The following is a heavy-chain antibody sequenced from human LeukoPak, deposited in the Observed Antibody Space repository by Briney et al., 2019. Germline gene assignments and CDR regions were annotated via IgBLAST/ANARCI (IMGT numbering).Heavy chain of an antibody. CDR1: GGSVSSGSYY. CDR3: VKLQPNTGQWAFDI. J-gene: IGHJ3*02. CDR2: ISNGGST. Sequence: SETLSLTCTVSGGSVSSGSYYWSWVRQPPGEGLEWIGYISNGGSTNYNPPLKSRVTISVDTSQSQLSLKVNSVTAADTAVYYCVKLQPNTGQWAFDIWGQGTMVSVSS. V-gene: IGHV4-61*01. D-gene: IGHD1-1*01.